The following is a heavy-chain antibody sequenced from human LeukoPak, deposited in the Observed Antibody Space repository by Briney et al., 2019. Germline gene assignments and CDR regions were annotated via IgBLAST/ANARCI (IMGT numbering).Heavy chain of an antibody. CDR2: INSDGSRT. CDR1: GFTFSSYW. J-gene: IGHJ6*03. CDR3: ARWHWVYYMDV. V-gene: IGHV3-74*01. D-gene: IGHD4-23*01. Sequence: GGSLRLSCAASGFTFSSYWMHWVRQAPGKGLVWVSRINSDGSRTSYADSVKGRFTISRDNAKNTLYLQMSSLRAEDTAVYYCARWHWVYYMDVWGKGTTVTISS.